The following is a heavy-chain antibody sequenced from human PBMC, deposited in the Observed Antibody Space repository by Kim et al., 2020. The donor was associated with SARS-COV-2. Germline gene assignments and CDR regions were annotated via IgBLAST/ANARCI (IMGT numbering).Heavy chain of an antibody. V-gene: IGHV3-53*01. D-gene: IGHD6-13*01. CDR1: GFTVSSNY. Sequence: GGSLRLSCAASGFTVSSNYLSWVRQAPGKGLEWVSLIYGGDKKYYADSVKGRFTISRDNSKNTLYLQMNSLRAEDTAVYYCARGHSSSWYSYAMDVWGQG. CDR2: IYGGDKK. CDR3: ARGHSSSWYSYAMDV. J-gene: IGHJ6*02.